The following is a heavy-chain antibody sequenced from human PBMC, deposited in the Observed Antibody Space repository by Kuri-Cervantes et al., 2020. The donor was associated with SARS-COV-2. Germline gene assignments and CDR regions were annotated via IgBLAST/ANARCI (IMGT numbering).Heavy chain of an antibody. V-gene: IGHV1-18*01. J-gene: IGHJ5*02. Sequence: ASVKVSCKASGYTFTSYGISWVRQAPGQGLEWMGWISAYNGNTNYAQKLQGRVTMTTDTSTSTAYMGLRSLRSEDTAVYYCARPYFDFWSGYYRLGHNWFDPWGQGTLVTVSS. CDR1: GYTFTSYG. D-gene: IGHD3-3*01. CDR3: ARPYFDFWSGYYRLGHNWFDP. CDR2: ISAYNGNT.